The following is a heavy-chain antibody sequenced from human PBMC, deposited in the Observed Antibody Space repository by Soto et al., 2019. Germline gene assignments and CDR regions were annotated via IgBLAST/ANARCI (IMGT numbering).Heavy chain of an antibody. CDR3: ARDKRYYPTAPYYFGLDV. Sequence: ASVKVSCKVVGDTLTGYYMHWVRQAPGQGLEWMGWINPNSGGTNYAEDFQGRVTMTRDTSISTAYMELSRLRSDDTAVFYCARDKRYYPTAPYYFGLDVCGQGTTVTVSS. D-gene: IGHD2-21*02. V-gene: IGHV1-2*02. CDR2: INPNSGGT. CDR1: GDTLTGYY. J-gene: IGHJ6*02.